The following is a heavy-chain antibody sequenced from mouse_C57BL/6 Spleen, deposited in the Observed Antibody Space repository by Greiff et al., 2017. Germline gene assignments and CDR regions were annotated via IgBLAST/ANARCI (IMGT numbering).Heavy chain of an antibody. CDR2: ISSGGSYT. J-gene: IGHJ3*01. CDR3: ARHYCGSTGPFAY. V-gene: IGHV5-6*01. CDR1: GFTFSSYG. Sequence: EVKLLESGGDLVKPGGSLKLSCAASGFTFSSYGMPWVRQTPDKGLEWVATISSGGSYTYYPDRVKGRFTISRDNATNTLYLQMSSLKSEDTAMYYCARHYCGSTGPFAYWGQGTLVTVSA. D-gene: IGHD1-1*01.